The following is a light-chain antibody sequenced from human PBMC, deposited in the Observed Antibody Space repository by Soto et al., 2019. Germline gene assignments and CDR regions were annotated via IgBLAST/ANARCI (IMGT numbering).Light chain of an antibody. J-gene: IGKJ4*01. CDR3: LQDYNYPLT. Sequence: AIQMTQSPSSLSASVGDRVTITCRASQGIGNDLGWYQQKPGKAPKLLIYRASSLQSGVPSRFSGSGSGTDFTLTISSLQPEDFATYYCLQDYNYPLTFGGGTKVDIK. CDR1: QGIGND. V-gene: IGKV1-6*01. CDR2: RAS.